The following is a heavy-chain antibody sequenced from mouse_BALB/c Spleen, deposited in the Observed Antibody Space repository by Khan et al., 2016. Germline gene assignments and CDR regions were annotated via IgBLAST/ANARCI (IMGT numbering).Heavy chain of an antibody. Sequence: QIQLVQSGPELKKPGETVKISCKASGYTFTNFGMNWVKQAPGKGLKWMGWINTNTGEPTYTEEFKGRFAFSLETSASTAYLQINNLKNEDTATYFYARGGANWDLWFAYWGQGTLVTVSA. CDR1: GYTFTNFG. J-gene: IGHJ3*01. CDR2: INTNTGEP. V-gene: IGHV9-3*02. CDR3: ARGGANWDLWFAY. D-gene: IGHD4-1*01.